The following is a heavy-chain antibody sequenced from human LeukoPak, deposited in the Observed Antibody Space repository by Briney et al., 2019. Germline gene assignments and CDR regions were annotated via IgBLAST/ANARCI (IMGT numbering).Heavy chain of an antibody. Sequence: TGRSLRLSCAASGFTFSSYGMHWARQARGKGREWVAVIWYDGSNKYYADSVKGRFTISRDNSKNTLYLQMNSLRAEDTPVYYCAVDYFDYWGQGTLVTVSS. J-gene: IGHJ4*02. CDR1: GFTFSSYG. CDR2: IWYDGSNK. V-gene: IGHV3-33*01. CDR3: AVDYFDY.